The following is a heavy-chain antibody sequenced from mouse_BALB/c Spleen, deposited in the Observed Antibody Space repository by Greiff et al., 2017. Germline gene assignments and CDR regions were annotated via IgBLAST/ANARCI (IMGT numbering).Heavy chain of an antibody. CDR2: ILPGSGST. D-gene: IGHD1-1*01. V-gene: IGHV1-9*01. Sequence: QVQLQQSGAELMKPGASVKISCKATGYTFSSYWIEWVKQRPGHGLEWIGEILPGSGSTNYNEKFKGKATFTADTSSNTAYMQLSSLTSEDSAVYYSARSGNYGSSYVNYAMDYWGQGTSVTVSS. CDR1: GYTFSSYW. J-gene: IGHJ4*01. CDR3: ARSGNYGSSYVNYAMDY.